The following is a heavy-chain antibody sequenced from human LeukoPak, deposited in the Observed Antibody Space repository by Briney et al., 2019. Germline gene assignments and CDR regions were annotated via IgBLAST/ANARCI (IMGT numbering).Heavy chain of an antibody. CDR1: GGSISGSSYY. Sequence: EPSETLSLTCTVSGGSISGSSYYWGWIRQPPGKGLEWIGSIYYSGSTYYNPSLKSRVTISVDTSKNQFSLKLSSVTAADTAVYYCARLHIAAAWVDYWGQGTLVTVSS. J-gene: IGHJ4*02. CDR2: IYYSGST. D-gene: IGHD6-13*01. V-gene: IGHV4-39*07. CDR3: ARLHIAAAWVDY.